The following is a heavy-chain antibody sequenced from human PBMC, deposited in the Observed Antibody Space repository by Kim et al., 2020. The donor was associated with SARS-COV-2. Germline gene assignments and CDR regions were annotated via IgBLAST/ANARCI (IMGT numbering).Heavy chain of an antibody. Sequence: KGRFTIARANSKNTLYLQMNSLRAEDTAVYYCARDNSGLLSYYYYYGMDVWGQGTTVTVSS. J-gene: IGHJ6*02. V-gene: IGHV3-30*01. CDR3: ARDNSGLLSYYYYYGMDV. D-gene: IGHD3-3*01.